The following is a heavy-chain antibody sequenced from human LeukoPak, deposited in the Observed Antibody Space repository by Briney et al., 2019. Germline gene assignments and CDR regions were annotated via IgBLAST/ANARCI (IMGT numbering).Heavy chain of an antibody. CDR3: AKRSFSYTAMVYYFDY. V-gene: IGHV3-23*01. J-gene: IGHJ4*02. CDR1: GFTFSSYA. CDR2: ISGSGGST. D-gene: IGHD5-18*01. Sequence: GGSLRLSCAASGFTFSSYAKSWVRQAPGKGLEWVSAISGSGGSTYYADSVKGRFTISRDNSKNTLYLQMNSLRAEDTAVYYCAKRSFSYTAMVYYFDYWGQGTLVTVSS.